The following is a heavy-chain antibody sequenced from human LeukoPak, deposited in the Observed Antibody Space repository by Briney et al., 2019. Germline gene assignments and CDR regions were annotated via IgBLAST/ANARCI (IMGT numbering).Heavy chain of an antibody. D-gene: IGHD3-22*01. CDR2: ISWNSGSI. Sequence: GGSLRLSCAASGFTFDDYAMHWVRQAPGKGLEWVSGISWNSGSIGYADSVKGRFTISRDNAKNSLYLQMNSLRAEDTALYYCAKGHTYYDSSGYPPYYFDYWGQGTLVTVSS. V-gene: IGHV3-9*01. CDR1: GFTFDDYA. J-gene: IGHJ4*02. CDR3: AKGHTYYDSSGYPPYYFDY.